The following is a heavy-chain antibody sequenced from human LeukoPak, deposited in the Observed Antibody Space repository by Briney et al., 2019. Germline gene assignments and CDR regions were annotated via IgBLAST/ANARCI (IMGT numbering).Heavy chain of an antibody. J-gene: IGHJ6*03. Sequence: GGSLRLSCAASGFTFSSYVMHWVRQAPGKGLGWVAFIRYDGSNKYYADSVKGRFTISRDNSKNTLYLQINSLRAEDTAVYYCAKDRYDILTGYSYYYYMDVWGKGTTVTISS. CDR1: GFTFSSYV. V-gene: IGHV3-30*02. CDR3: AKDRYDILTGYSYYYYMDV. CDR2: IRYDGSNK. D-gene: IGHD3-9*01.